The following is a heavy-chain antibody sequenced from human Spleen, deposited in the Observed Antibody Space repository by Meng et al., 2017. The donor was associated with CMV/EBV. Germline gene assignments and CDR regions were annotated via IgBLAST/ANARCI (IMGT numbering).Heavy chain of an antibody. Sequence: AFGFTFSTYWMHWARQAPGQGLVWVSRINSDGSDKTYADSVKGRFTTSRDNAKNTLFLQMNSLRVQDTAVYYCARIERDKRERPFDYWGQGTLVTVSS. J-gene: IGHJ4*02. CDR3: ARIERDKRERPFDY. V-gene: IGHV3-74*01. CDR2: INSDGSDK. CDR1: GFTFSTYW. D-gene: IGHD1-1*01.